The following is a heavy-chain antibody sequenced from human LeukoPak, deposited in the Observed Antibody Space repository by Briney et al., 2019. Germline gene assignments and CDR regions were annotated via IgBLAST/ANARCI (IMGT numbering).Heavy chain of an antibody. Sequence: SVKVSCKASGGTFSSYAISWVRQAPGQGLEWMGRVIPIFATANYAQKFQGRVTITTDESTSTAYMELSGLRSDDTAVYYCGTLLSNGPFDYWGQGSLVTVSS. CDR3: GTLLSNGPFDY. CDR2: VIPIFATA. J-gene: IGHJ4*02. CDR1: GGTFSSYA. V-gene: IGHV1-69*05.